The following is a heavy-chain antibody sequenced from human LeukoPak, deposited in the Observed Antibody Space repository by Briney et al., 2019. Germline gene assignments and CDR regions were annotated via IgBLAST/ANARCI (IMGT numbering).Heavy chain of an antibody. J-gene: IGHJ4*02. CDR3: ARAHYDSSGYYFYY. D-gene: IGHD3-22*01. CDR2: INPNSGGT. CDR1: GYTFTGYY. Sequence: GPVKVSCKASGYTFTGYYMHWVRQAPGQGLEWMGWINPNSGGTNYAQKFQGRVTMTRDTSISTAYMELSRLRSDDTAVYYCARAHYDSSGYYFYYWGQGTLVTVSS. V-gene: IGHV1-2*02.